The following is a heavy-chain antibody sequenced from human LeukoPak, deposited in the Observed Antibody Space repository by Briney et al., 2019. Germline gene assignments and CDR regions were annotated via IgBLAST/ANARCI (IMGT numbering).Heavy chain of an antibody. Sequence: GGSLRLSCAASGFTFSSYEMNWVRQAPGKGLEWVAFIRYDGSNKYYADSVKGRFTISRDNSKNTLYLQMNSLRAEDTAVYYCAKDNHSSGYYYFVYWGQGTLVTVSS. CDR3: AKDNHSSGYYYFVY. J-gene: IGHJ4*02. CDR1: GFTFSSYE. D-gene: IGHD3-22*01. V-gene: IGHV3-30*02. CDR2: IRYDGSNK.